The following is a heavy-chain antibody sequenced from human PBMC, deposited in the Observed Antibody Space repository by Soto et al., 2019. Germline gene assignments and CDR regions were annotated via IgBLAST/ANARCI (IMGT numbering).Heavy chain of an antibody. V-gene: IGHV4-34*01. J-gene: IGHJ4*02. CDR1: GGSFSGYY. CDR2: INHSGST. CDR3: ARVRFPDY. Sequence: PSETPTLTCAVYGGSFSGYYWSWIRQPPGKGLEWIGEINHSGSTNYNPSLKSRVTISVDTSKNQFSLKLSSVTAADTAVYYCARVRFPDYWGQGTLVTVSS. D-gene: IGHD3-3*01.